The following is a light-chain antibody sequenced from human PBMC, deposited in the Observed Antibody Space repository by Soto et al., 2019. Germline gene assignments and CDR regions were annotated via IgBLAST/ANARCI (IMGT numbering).Light chain of an antibody. CDR1: QSVMFSSSNKNY. CDR2: WVS. Sequence: DIVMTQSPDSLAVSLGERATINCKSSQSVMFSSSNKNYLAWYQQKPGQPPKLLIYWVSTRESGVPDRFNGSGSGTDFTLTISSLQAEDVAVYYCQQYYTTPLTFGGGTKVDIK. J-gene: IGKJ4*01. CDR3: QQYYTTPLT. V-gene: IGKV4-1*01.